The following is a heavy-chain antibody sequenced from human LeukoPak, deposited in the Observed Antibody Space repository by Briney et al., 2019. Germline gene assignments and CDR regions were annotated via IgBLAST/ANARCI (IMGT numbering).Heavy chain of an antibody. V-gene: IGHV3-30*04. D-gene: IGHD4-17*01. Sequence: GGSLRLSCAASGLTLKIYPMHWVRQAPGKGLEWLSVISHDGSDKNNADSVQGRFIISRDNSKNTVYLQLNSLRPEDTAMYYCAREGVQTTVDAFDIWGLGTMVIVSS. CDR3: AREGVQTTVDAFDI. CDR2: ISHDGSDK. CDR1: GLTLKIYP. J-gene: IGHJ3*02.